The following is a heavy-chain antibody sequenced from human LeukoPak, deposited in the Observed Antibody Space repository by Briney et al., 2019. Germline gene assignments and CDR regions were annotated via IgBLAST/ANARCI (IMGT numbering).Heavy chain of an antibody. CDR3: ARHPGGTAAFDI. V-gene: IGHV4-59*08. CDR2: IYYSGST. D-gene: IGHD1-14*01. Sequence: SETLSLTCTVSGGSISSYYWSWIRQPPGKGLEWIAYIYYSGSTNYNPSLKSRVTISVDTSKNQFSLKLSSVTAADTAVYYCARHPGGTAAFDIWGKGTMVTVSS. CDR1: GGSISSYY. J-gene: IGHJ3*02.